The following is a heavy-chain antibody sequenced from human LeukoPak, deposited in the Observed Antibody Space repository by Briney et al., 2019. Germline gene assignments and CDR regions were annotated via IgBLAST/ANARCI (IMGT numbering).Heavy chain of an antibody. V-gene: IGHV3-23*01. J-gene: IGHJ4*02. Sequence: GGSLRLSCAASGFTFSSYSMNWVRQAPGKGLEWVSAISGSGGSTYYADSVKGRFTISRDNSKNTLYLQMNSLGAEDTAVYYCAKETGYSSGWYLDYWGQGTLVTVSS. CDR2: ISGSGGST. CDR1: GFTFSSYS. CDR3: AKETGYSSGWYLDY. D-gene: IGHD6-19*01.